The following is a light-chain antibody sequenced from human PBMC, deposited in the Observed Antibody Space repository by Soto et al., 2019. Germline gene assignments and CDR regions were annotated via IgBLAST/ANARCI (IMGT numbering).Light chain of an antibody. CDR1: GSNIGSNS. J-gene: IGLJ1*01. Sequence: QSALTQPPSASGTPGQSVTISCSGSGSNIGSNSVNWYQQVPGTAPKLLIYGDNRRPSGVPDRFTGSKSGTSASLAISGLQSEDEADYYCQSYDISLSGFHVFGTGTKVTVL. V-gene: IGLV1-44*01. CDR2: GDN. CDR3: QSYDISLSGFHV.